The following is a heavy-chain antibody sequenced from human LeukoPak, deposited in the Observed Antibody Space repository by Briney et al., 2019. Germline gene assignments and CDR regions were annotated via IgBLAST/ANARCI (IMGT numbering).Heavy chain of an antibody. CDR1: GFTFSSYS. Sequence: GGSLRLFCAASGFTFSSYSMNWARQAPGKGLEWVSSISSSSSYIYYADSVKGRFTISRDNAKNSLYLQMNRLRAEDTAVYYCARDHVGITIFGVVMEDYYYYYYMDVWGKGTTVTVSS. V-gene: IGHV3-21*01. D-gene: IGHD3-3*01. CDR3: ARDHVGITIFGVVMEDYYYYYYMDV. J-gene: IGHJ6*03. CDR2: ISSSSSYI.